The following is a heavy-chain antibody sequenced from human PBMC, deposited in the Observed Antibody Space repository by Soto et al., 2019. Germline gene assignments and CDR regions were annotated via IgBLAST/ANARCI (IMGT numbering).Heavy chain of an antibody. CDR3: ANDYYDTLTGYYGPDY. CDR2: ISYDGSNK. J-gene: IGHJ4*02. V-gene: IGHV3-30*18. D-gene: IGHD3-9*01. Sequence: PGGSLRLSCAASGFTFSSYGIHWVRQAPGKGLEWVAVISYDGSNKYYADSVKGRFTISRDNSKNLLYLQMNSLGAEDTAVYYCANDYYDTLTGYYGPDYRAQRTPVTVSS. CDR1: GFTFSSYG.